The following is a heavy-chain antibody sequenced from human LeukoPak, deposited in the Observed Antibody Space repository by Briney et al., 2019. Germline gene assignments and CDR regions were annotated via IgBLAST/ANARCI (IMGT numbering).Heavy chain of an antibody. Sequence: GGSLRLSCAASGFNFSSYWLHWVRRVPGKGLVWVSGINSHGSSTSYADSVKGRFTISRDNAKNTLHLQTNSLRAEDTAVYYCVRLTGAEFDYWGQGTLVTVSS. CDR1: GFNFSSYW. CDR2: INSHGSST. CDR3: VRLTGAEFDY. J-gene: IGHJ4*02. D-gene: IGHD7-27*01. V-gene: IGHV3-74*01.